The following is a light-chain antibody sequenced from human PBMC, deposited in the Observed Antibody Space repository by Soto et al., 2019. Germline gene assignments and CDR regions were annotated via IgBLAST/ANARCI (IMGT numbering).Light chain of an antibody. J-gene: IGKJ4*01. CDR2: AAS. Sequence: EFVLTQSPGTLSLSPGERATLSCRASQTVRNNYLAWYQQNPGQAPSLLIYAASSRATVIPGRFSGGGSGTDFNLTISLLEPEDFAVYYCQKFSSYPLTFGGGTKVEIK. V-gene: IGKV3-20*01. CDR1: QTVRNNY. CDR3: QKFSSYPLT.